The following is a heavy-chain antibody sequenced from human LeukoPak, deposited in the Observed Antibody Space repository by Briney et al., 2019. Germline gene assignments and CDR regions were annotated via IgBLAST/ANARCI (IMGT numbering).Heavy chain of an antibody. CDR3: ARGVTIFGVVIRYFDY. D-gene: IGHD3-3*01. CDR2: IYYSGST. J-gene: IGHJ4*02. V-gene: IGHV4-59*01. CDR1: GGSISSYY. Sequence: SETLSLTCTVSGGSISSYYWSWIRQPPGKGLEWIGYIYYSGSTNYNPSLKSRVTISVDTSKNQFSLKRSSVTAADTAVYYCARGVTIFGVVIRYFDYWGQGTLVTVSS.